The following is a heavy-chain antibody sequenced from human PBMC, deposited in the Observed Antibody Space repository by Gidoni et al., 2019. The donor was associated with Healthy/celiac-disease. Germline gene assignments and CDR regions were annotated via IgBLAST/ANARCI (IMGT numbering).Heavy chain of an antibody. CDR2: IIPILGIA. CDR1: GGTCSSYA. V-gene: IGHV1-69*04. Sequence: QVQMVQSGAEVKKPGSSVKVSCKASGGTCSSYAISWVRQAPGQGLEWMGRIIPILGIANYAQKFQGRVTIPADQSSSTAYMELSSLRSEDTAVYYCARVLQDTMVRGAFDIWGQGTMVTVSS. CDR3: ARVLQDTMVRGAFDI. D-gene: IGHD3-10*01. J-gene: IGHJ3*02.